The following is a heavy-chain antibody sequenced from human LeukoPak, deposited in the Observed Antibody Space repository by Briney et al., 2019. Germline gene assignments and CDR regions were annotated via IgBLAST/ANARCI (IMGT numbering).Heavy chain of an antibody. CDR1: GYSISSGYQ. J-gene: IGHJ5*02. CDR3: ASPMTLEPYHL. D-gene: IGHD3-3*01. CDR2: IYHSGSA. V-gene: IGHV4-38-2*01. Sequence: SETLSLTRGVSGYSISSGYQWAWIRQSPGKGLEWIGSIYHSGSAHYNPSLKSRVTISVETPKNQFSLKLSSVTAADTAVYYCASPMTLEPYHLWGQGTLVTVSS.